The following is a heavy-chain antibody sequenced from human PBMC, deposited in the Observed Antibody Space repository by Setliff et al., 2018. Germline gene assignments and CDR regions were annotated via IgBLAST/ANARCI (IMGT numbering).Heavy chain of an antibody. CDR1: GGSISSHY. CDR3: ARDGTFRYFDY. J-gene: IGHJ4*02. Sequence: PSETLSLTCTVSGGSISSHYWSWIRQPPGKGLEWIAYIYYSGSTNYNPSLKSRVTISVDTSKNQFSLKLSSVTAADTAVYYCARDGTFRYFDYWGQGTPVTVSS. CDR2: IYYSGST. V-gene: IGHV4-59*11.